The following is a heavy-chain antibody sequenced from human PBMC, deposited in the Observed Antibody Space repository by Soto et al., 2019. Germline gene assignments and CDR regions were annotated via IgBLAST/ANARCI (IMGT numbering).Heavy chain of an antibody. Sequence: QVHLVQSGAEVKNPGSSVKVSCKTSGGSFNNYAVSWVRQAPGQGLEWMGGIIPNFDTPNYAQKFQDRVTIIADESTSTVYMALRSLRSNDTAVYYCAVAMVREILIFESSGMHLWCQGTTVIVSS. D-gene: IGHD3-10*01. J-gene: IGHJ6*02. CDR3: AVAMVREILIFESSGMHL. CDR1: GGSFNNYA. V-gene: IGHV1-69*01. CDR2: IIPNFDTP.